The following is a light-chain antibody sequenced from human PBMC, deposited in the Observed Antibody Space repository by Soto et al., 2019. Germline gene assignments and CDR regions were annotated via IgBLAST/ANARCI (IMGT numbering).Light chain of an antibody. J-gene: IGKJ1*01. CDR1: QRVSSSY. CDR3: QQYGSSPT. CDR2: DVS. V-gene: IGKV3-20*01. Sequence: EIVLTQSPGTLSLSPGERATLSCRSSQRVSSSYLAWYQQKPGQAPRLLIYDVSSRATGIPDRFSGSGSGTDFTLTISRLEPEDFALYYCQQYGSSPTFGQGTKVEIK.